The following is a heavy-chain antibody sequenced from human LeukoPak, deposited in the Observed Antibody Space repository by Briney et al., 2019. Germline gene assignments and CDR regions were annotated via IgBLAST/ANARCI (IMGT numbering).Heavy chain of an antibody. CDR3: AKDPRDHSYGWSWRYFDY. Sequence: GGSLRLSCAASGFIFSSYWMAWVRQAPGKGLEWVAFIRYDGSNKYYADSVKGRFTISRDNSKNTLYLQMNNLRAEDTAVYYCAKDPRDHSYGWSWRYFDYWGQGTLVTVSS. CDR2: IRYDGSNK. CDR1: GFIFSSYW. D-gene: IGHD5-18*01. J-gene: IGHJ4*02. V-gene: IGHV3-30*02.